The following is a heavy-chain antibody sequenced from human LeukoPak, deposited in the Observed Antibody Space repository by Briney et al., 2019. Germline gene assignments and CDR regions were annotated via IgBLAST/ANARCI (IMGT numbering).Heavy chain of an antibody. CDR1: GYSISSGYY. D-gene: IGHD3-16*01. CDR2: IYHSGST. Sequence: SETLSLTCAVSGYSISSGYYWGWIRQPPGKGLEWIGSIYHSGSTYYSPSLKSRVTISVDTSKNQFSLKLSSVTAADTAVYYCARVDHGGARISYWGQGTLVTVSS. CDR3: ARVDHGGARISY. J-gene: IGHJ4*02. V-gene: IGHV4-38-2*01.